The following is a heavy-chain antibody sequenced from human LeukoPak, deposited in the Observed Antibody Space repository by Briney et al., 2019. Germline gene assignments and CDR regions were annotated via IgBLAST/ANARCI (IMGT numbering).Heavy chain of an antibody. Sequence: GGSLRLSCAASGFTFSSYWMSWVRQAPGKGLEWVANIKQDGSEKYYVDSVKGRFTISRDNAKNSLYLQLNSLRDEDTAVYYCAREDYGDYDWYGMDVWGQGTTVTVSS. CDR3: AREDYGDYDWYGMDV. V-gene: IGHV3-7*01. J-gene: IGHJ6*02. CDR1: GFTFSSYW. D-gene: IGHD4-17*01. CDR2: IKQDGSEK.